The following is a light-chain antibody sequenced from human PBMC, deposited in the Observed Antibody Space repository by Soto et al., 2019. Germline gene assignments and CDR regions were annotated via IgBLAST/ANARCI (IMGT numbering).Light chain of an antibody. CDR1: SSDVGSYNL. V-gene: IGLV2-23*01. J-gene: IGLJ3*02. Sequence: QSVLTQPASVSGSPGQSITISCTGTSSDVGSYNLVSWYQQHPGKAPKLMIYEGMIYEGSKRPSGVSNRFSGSKSGNTASLTISGLQAEDEADYYCCSYAGSSTPHWVFGGGTKLTVL. CDR2: EGS. CDR3: CSYAGSSTPHWV.